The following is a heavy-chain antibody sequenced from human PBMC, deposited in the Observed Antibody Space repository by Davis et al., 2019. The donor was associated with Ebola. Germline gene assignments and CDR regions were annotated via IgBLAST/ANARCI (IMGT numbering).Heavy chain of an antibody. Sequence: SETLSLTCTVSGGSISSGGYYWSWIRQHPGKGLEWIGSIYYSGSTYYNPSLKSRVTISVDTSKNQFSLKLSSVTAADTAVYYCARQRRGWLQFGVDYWGQGTLVTVSS. CDR3: ARQRRGWLQFGVDY. CDR1: GGSISSGGYY. CDR2: IYYSGST. V-gene: IGHV4-39*01. D-gene: IGHD5-24*01. J-gene: IGHJ4*02.